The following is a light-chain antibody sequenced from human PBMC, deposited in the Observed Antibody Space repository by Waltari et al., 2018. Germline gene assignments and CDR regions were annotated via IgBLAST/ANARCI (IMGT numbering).Light chain of an antibody. CDR3: NSYTSSITVI. J-gene: IGLJ2*01. Sequence: ALTHPASVSGSPGQSFPISCPGPNSTVGGFTYVSCYQQHPGKAPKLVIYDVSKRPSGVSDRFSGSKSGNTASLTISGLQAEDEADYYCNSYTSSITVIFGGGTKLTVL. V-gene: IGLV2-14*03. CDR1: NSTVGGFTY. CDR2: DVS.